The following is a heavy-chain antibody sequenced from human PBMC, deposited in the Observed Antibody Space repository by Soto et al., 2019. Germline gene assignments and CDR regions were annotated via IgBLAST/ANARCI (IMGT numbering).Heavy chain of an antibody. J-gene: IGHJ6*02. CDR3: AKGPWHAGEGLYYYSGLDV. V-gene: IGHV3-23*01. D-gene: IGHD1-1*01. CDR2: ISGSGGST. CDR1: GFTFSSYA. Sequence: GGSLRLSCAASGFTFSSYAMSWVRQAPGKGLEWVSAISGSGGSTYYADSVKGRFTISRDNSKNTLYLQMNSLRAEDTAAYYCAKGPWHAGEGLYYYSGLDVWGPGTRVTVSS.